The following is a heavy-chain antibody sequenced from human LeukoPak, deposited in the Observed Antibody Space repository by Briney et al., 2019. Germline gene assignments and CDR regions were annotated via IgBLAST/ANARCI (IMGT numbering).Heavy chain of an antibody. CDR1: GFTFSSYA. Sequence: PGGSLRLSCAASGFTFSSYAMHWVRQAPGKGLEYVSAISSNGGSTYYANSVKGRFTISRDNSKNTLYLQMGSLRAEDMAVYYCAKDVSKPWDSYGPGEGYFDYWGQGTLVTVSS. V-gene: IGHV3-64*01. CDR3: AKDVSKPWDSYGPGEGYFDY. J-gene: IGHJ4*02. D-gene: IGHD5-18*01. CDR2: ISSNGGST.